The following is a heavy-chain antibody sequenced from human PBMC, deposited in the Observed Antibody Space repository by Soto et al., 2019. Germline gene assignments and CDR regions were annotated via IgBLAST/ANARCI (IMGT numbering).Heavy chain of an antibody. J-gene: IGHJ4*02. CDR1: GGSISSGDYY. CDR3: ARGRLLWFGEIGPSFDY. D-gene: IGHD3-10*01. V-gene: IGHV4-30-4*01. Sequence: SETLSLTCTVSGGSISSGDYYWSWIRQPPGKGLEWIGYIYYSGSTYYNPSLKSRVTISVDTSKYQFSLKLSSVTAADTAVYYCARGRLLWFGEIGPSFDYWGQGTLVTVSS. CDR2: IYYSGST.